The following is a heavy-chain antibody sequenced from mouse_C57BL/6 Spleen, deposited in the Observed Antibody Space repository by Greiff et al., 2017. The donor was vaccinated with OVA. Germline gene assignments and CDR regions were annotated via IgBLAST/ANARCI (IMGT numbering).Heavy chain of an antibody. J-gene: IGHJ2*01. CDR2: IWTGGGT. D-gene: IGHD2-5*01. CDR1: GFSLTSYA. Sequence: VQLQQSGPGLVAPSQSLSITCTVSGFSLTSYAISWVRQPPGKGLEWLGVIWTGGGTNYNSALKSRLSISKDNSKSQVFLKMNSLQTDDTARYYCARNSYYSNYGYFDYWGQGTTLTVSS. V-gene: IGHV2-9-1*01. CDR3: ARNSYYSNYGYFDY.